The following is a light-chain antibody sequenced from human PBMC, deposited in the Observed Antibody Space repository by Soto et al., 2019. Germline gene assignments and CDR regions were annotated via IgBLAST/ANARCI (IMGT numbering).Light chain of an antibody. Sequence: SYELTQPPSVSVAPGKTARITCGGNNIGSKSVPWYPQKPGQAPVLVIYYDSDRPSGIPERFSGSNSGNTATLTISRVEAGDEADYYCQVWDSSSDHVVFGGGTKLTVL. CDR1: NIGSKS. CDR2: YDS. CDR3: QVWDSSSDHVV. V-gene: IGLV3-21*04. J-gene: IGLJ2*01.